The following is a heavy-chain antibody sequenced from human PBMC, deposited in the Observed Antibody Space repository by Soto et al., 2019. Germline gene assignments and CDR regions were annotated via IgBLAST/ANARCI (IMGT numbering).Heavy chain of an antibody. CDR1: GFTFSSYA. CDR2: INHSGST. V-gene: IGHV4-34*01. Sequence: VSLRLSCAASGFTFSSYAMIWIRQPPGKGLEWIGEINHSGSTNYNPSLKSRVTISVDTSKNQFSLKLSSVTAADTAVYYCARECLHTIVVVVAATRRGFDPWGQGTLVTVSS. J-gene: IGHJ5*02. D-gene: IGHD2-15*01. CDR3: ARECLHTIVVVVAATRRGFDP.